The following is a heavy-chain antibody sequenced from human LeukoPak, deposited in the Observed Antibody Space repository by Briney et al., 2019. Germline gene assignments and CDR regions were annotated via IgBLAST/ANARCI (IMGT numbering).Heavy chain of an antibody. V-gene: IGHV4-39*07. CDR2: IYYSGST. CDR3: ARDLFFRYYYDSSGQTVHFDY. Sequence: SETLSLTCTVSGGSISSSSYYWGWIRQPPGKGLEWIGSIYYSGSTYYNPSLKSRVTISVDTSKNQFSLKLSPVPAADTAVYYCARDLFFRYYYDSSGQTVHFDYWGQGTLVTVSS. D-gene: IGHD3-22*01. CDR1: GGSISSSSYY. J-gene: IGHJ4*02.